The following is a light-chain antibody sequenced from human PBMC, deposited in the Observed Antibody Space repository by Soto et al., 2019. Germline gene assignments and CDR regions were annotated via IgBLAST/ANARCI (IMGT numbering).Light chain of an antibody. CDR2: RNN. Sequence: QSVLTQPPSASGTPGQRVTTSCSGSSSNIGSNYVYWYQQLPGTAPKLLIYRNNQRPSGVPDRFSGSKSGTSASLAISGLRSDDEADYYCESWDDSLSGYVFGTGTKVTVL. CDR1: SSNIGSNY. J-gene: IGLJ1*01. V-gene: IGLV1-47*01. CDR3: ESWDDSLSGYV.